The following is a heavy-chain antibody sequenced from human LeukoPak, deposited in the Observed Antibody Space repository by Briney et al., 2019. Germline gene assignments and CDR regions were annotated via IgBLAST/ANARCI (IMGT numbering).Heavy chain of an antibody. CDR3: CSGSYYFDY. CDR1: GGSISSDY. D-gene: IGHD3-10*02. Sequence: PSETLSLACTVSGGSISSDYWSWIRQPPGKGLEWIGYIYYSGSTNYNPSLKSRVTISVDTSKNQFSLKLSSVTAADTAVYYCCSGSYYFDYWGQGTLVTVSS. J-gene: IGHJ4*02. V-gene: IGHV4-59*01. CDR2: IYYSGST.